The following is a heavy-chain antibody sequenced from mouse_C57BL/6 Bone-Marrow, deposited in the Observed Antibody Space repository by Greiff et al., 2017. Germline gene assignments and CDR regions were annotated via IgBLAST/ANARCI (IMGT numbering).Heavy chain of an antibody. Sequence: VQLQQSGAELARPGASVKLSCKASGYTFTSYGISWVKQRTGQGLEWIGEIYPRSGNTYYNEKFKGKATLPADKSSSTAYMELRSLTSEDSAVYFCARGAMDYWGQGTSVTGSS. V-gene: IGHV1-81*01. CDR2: IYPRSGNT. J-gene: IGHJ4*01. CDR1: GYTFTSYG. CDR3: ARGAMDY.